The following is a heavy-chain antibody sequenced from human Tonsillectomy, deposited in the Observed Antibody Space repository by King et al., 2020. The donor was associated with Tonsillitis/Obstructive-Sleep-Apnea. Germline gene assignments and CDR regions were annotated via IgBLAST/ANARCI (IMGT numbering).Heavy chain of an antibody. V-gene: IGHV3-30*04. D-gene: IGHD2-2*01. CDR3: ARDPSYCSSTSCYQEGWCDP. CDR2: ISYDGSNK. J-gene: IGHJ5*02. CDR1: GFNFSSYA. Sequence: VQLVESGGGVVQPGRSLRLSCAASGFNFSSYAMHWVRQAPGKGLEWVAVISYDGSNKYYADSVKGRFTISRDNSKNTLYLQMNSLRAEDTAVYYCARDPSYCSSTSCYQEGWCDPWGQGPLVPVSS.